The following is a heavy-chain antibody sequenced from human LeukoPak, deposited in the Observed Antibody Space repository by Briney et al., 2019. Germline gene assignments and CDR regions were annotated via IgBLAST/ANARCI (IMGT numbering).Heavy chain of an antibody. CDR3: ARQGRYCSSTSCYHYYYGMGV. CDR2: IYTSGST. V-gene: IGHV4-4*07. Sequence: SSETLSLTCTVPGGSISSYYWSWIRQPAGKGLEWIGRIYTSGSTNYNPSLKSRVTMSVDTSKNQFSLKLSSVTAADTAVYYCARQGRYCSSTSCYHYYYGMGVWGQGTTVTVSS. D-gene: IGHD2-2*01. J-gene: IGHJ6*02. CDR1: GGSISSYY.